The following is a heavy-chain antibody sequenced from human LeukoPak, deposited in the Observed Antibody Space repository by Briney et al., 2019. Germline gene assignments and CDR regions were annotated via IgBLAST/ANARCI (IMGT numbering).Heavy chain of an antibody. CDR1: GFTFSSYW. Sequence: GGSLRLSCAASGFTFSSYWMSWVRQAPGKGLEWVANIKEDGSEKYYVDSVKCRFTISRDNAKKSLFLQMNSLRVEDTAVYYCARGRNLAVWGQGTTVTVSS. CDR2: IKEDGSEK. J-gene: IGHJ6*02. V-gene: IGHV3-7*01. CDR3: ARGRNLAV.